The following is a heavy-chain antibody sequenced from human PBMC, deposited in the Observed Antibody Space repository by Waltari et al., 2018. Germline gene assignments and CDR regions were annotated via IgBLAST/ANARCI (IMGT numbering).Heavy chain of an antibody. V-gene: IGHV3-15*07. CDR3: TTLGYRSGWSFDY. D-gene: IGHD6-19*01. CDR1: GLTFTNAW. CDR2: IKSKTDGGTT. J-gene: IGHJ4*02. Sequence: EVQLVESGGGLVKPGGSLRLSCAASGLTFTNAWMNWVRQAPGKGLECVGRIKSKTDGGTTDYAAPVKGRFTISRDDSKNTLYLQMNSLKTDDTAVYYCTTLGYRSGWSFDYWGQGTLVTVSS.